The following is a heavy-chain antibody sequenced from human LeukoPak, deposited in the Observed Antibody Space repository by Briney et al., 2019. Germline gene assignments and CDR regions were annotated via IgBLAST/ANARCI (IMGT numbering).Heavy chain of an antibody. J-gene: IGHJ4*02. Sequence: QTLSLTCGISGDSVSSKNGAWNWIRQSPSRGLEWVGRTYYRSKWYDDYATSLQGRISISPDTSKNQFSLHLYSVTPEDTAVYYCARDADYGGTLDYWGQGTLVTVSS. CDR3: ARDADYGGTLDY. CDR2: TYYRSKWYD. D-gene: IGHD4-23*01. CDR1: GDSVSSKNGA. V-gene: IGHV6-1*01.